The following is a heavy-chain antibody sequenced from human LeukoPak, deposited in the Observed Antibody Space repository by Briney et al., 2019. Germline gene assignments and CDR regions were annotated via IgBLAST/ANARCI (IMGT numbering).Heavy chain of an antibody. J-gene: IGHJ4*02. Sequence: SETLSLTCTVSGGSISNYYWSWIRQPAGKGLEWIGRIYSSGSTNCNPSLKSRVTMSVDTSKNQFSLKLTSVTAADTAVYYCAGESIGARVDHWGQGTLVTVSS. CDR3: AGESIGARVDH. CDR2: IYSSGST. CDR1: GGSISNYY. V-gene: IGHV4-4*07. D-gene: IGHD2-15*01.